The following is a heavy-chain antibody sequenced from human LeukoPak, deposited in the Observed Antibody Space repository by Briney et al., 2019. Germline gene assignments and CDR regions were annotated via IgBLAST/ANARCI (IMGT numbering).Heavy chain of an antibody. CDR2: INSDGINT. Sequence: PGGSLRLSCAASGFTFSNYWMHWVRQAPGKGLVWVSRINSDGINTSYADSVKGRFTISRDNAKNTLNLQMNSLRAEDTAVYYCARDLGQYYDTSDNCFDPWGQGTLVTVSS. V-gene: IGHV3-74*01. CDR1: GFTFSNYW. D-gene: IGHD3-22*01. CDR3: ARDLGQYYDTSDNCFDP. J-gene: IGHJ5*02.